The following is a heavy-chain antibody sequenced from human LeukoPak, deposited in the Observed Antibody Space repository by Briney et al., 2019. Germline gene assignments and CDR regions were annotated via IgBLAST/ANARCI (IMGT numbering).Heavy chain of an antibody. CDR2: IYYSGST. CDR3: ARVVAGGFDY. V-gene: IGHV4-59*01. CDR1: GGSISSYY. D-gene: IGHD5-12*01. J-gene: IGHJ4*02. Sequence: SETLSLTCTVSGGSISSYYWSWIGQPPGKGLEWIGYIYYSGSTNYNPSLKSRVTISVDTSKNQFSLKLSSVTAADTAVYYCARVVAGGFDYWGQGSLVTVSS.